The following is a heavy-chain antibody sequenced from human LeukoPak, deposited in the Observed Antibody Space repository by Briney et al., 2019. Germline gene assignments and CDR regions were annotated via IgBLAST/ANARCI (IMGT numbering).Heavy chain of an antibody. CDR2: ISYDGSNK. Sequence: PGRSLRLSCAASGFTFSSYGMHWVRQAPGKGLEWVAVISYDGSNKYYADSVKGRFTISRDNSKNTLYLQMNSLRAEDTAVYYCAKDQGGIVWFGERGFDYWGQGTLVTVSS. D-gene: IGHD3-10*01. CDR1: GFTFSSYG. V-gene: IGHV3-30*18. J-gene: IGHJ4*02. CDR3: AKDQGGIVWFGERGFDY.